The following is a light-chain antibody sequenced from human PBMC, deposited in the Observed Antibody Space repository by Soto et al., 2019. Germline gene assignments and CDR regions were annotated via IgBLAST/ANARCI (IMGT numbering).Light chain of an antibody. CDR2: DAS. V-gene: IGKV3-11*01. CDR3: QQRVDWA. J-gene: IGKJ1*01. CDR1: QSVSVY. Sequence: EIVLTQSPATLSLSPGERATLSCRASQSVSVYVAWYQRKPGQAPRLLIYDASTRATGIPARFSGSGSGTDFTLTISSLEPEDCAVYFCQQRVDWAFGQWTKVDIK.